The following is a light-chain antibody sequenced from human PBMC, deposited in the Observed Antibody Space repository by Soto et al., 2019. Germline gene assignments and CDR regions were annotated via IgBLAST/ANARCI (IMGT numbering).Light chain of an antibody. CDR1: SSNIGSNY. V-gene: IGLV1-47*01. CDR3: AAWDDSLSGFYV. J-gene: IGLJ1*01. Sequence: QSVLTQPPSASGTPGQRVTISCSGSSSNIGSNYVYWYQQLPGTAPKLLIYRNNQRPSGVPDLFSGSKSGTSASLAISWLRSEDEADYYCAAWDDSLSGFYVFGTGTKVTVL. CDR2: RNN.